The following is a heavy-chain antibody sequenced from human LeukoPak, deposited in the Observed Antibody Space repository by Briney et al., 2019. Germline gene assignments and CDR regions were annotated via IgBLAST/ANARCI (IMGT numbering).Heavy chain of an antibody. J-gene: IGHJ6*02. Sequence: SETLSLTCTVSGGSLSSYYWTWLRQPPGKGLEGIGYIYYSGSTNSNPSLESRVTISVDTSKNQFSLKLNSVTAADAAVYYCARALRSCSGGSCYYYGMDVWGQGATVTVSS. CDR1: GGSLSSYY. V-gene: IGHV4-59*01. D-gene: IGHD2-15*01. CDR3: ARALRSCSGGSCYYYGMDV. CDR2: IYYSGST.